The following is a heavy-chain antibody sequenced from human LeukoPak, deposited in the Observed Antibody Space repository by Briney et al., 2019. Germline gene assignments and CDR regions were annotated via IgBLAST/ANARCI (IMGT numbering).Heavy chain of an antibody. CDR1: GFTFSDYY. CDR2: ISSSGSTT. Sequence: PGGSLRLSCAASGFTFSDYYMSWIRQAPGKGLEWVSYISSSGSTTYYADSVKGRFTISRDNSKNTLYLQMNSLRAEDTAVYYCAKARAYYYDSSGYDFDYWGQGTLVTVSS. CDR3: AKARAYYYDSSGYDFDY. D-gene: IGHD3-22*01. J-gene: IGHJ4*02. V-gene: IGHV3-11*01.